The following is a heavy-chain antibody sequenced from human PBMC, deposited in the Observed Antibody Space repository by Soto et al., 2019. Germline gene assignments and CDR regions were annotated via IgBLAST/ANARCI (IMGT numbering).Heavy chain of an antibody. CDR2: IYHSGST. J-gene: IGHJ5*02. V-gene: IGHV4-4*02. Sequence: PSANLSLTCSFSGGSISSSNWWSWARQPPGQGLEWIGEIYHSGSTNYNPSLKSRVTISVDKSKNQFSLKLSSVTAADTAVYYWAISRIPIFGVGHLNWGEHWGLGTLVT. D-gene: IGHD3-3*01. CDR3: AISRIPIFGVGHLNWGEH. CDR1: GGSISSSNW.